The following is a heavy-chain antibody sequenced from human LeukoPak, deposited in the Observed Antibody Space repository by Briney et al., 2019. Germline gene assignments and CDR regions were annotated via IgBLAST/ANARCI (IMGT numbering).Heavy chain of an antibody. Sequence: SSETLSLTCTVSGGSIRSYYWSWIRQPPGKGLEWIGYIYYSGSTNYNPSLKSRVTISVDTSKNQFSLKLSSVTAADTAVYYCARDSVGATPDYWGQGTLVTVSS. CDR2: IYYSGST. J-gene: IGHJ4*02. V-gene: IGHV4-59*01. CDR1: GGSIRSYY. D-gene: IGHD1-26*01. CDR3: ARDSVGATPDY.